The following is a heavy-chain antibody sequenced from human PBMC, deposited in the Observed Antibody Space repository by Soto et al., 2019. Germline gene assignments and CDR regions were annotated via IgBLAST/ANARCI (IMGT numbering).Heavy chain of an antibody. V-gene: IGHV4-30-4*01. CDR2: MYYSGST. J-gene: IGHJ4*02. CDR1: GGSISSGDYY. CDR3: ARWLGYGPHFDY. Sequence: SETLSLTCTVSGGSISSGDYYWSWIRQPPGKGLEWIGYMYYSGSTYYNPSLKSRVTISVDTSKNQFSLKLSSVTAADTAVYYCARWLGYGPHFDYWGQGTLVTVSS. D-gene: IGHD5-12*01.